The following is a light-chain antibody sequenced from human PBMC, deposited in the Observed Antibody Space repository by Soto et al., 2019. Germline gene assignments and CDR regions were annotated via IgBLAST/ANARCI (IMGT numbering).Light chain of an antibody. Sequence: EIVMTQSPATLSVSPGERATLSCRASQSVDINLAWYQQKPGQAPRLLIFGASTMATGIPARFSGSGSGTDFTLTISSLQSEDFGVYFCQQYDKWPLTFGGGTKVEIK. J-gene: IGKJ4*01. CDR2: GAS. CDR1: QSVDIN. CDR3: QQYDKWPLT. V-gene: IGKV3D-15*01.